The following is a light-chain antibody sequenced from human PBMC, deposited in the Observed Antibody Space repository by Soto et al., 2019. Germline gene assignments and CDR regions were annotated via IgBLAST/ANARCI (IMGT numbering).Light chain of an antibody. CDR3: QQYYSKPLT. J-gene: IGKJ4*01. CDR1: QSVLYSSNNKYY. CDR2: WAS. Sequence: DIVMTQSPDSLAVSLGERATINCKSSQSVLYSSNNKYYLGWYQQKVGQPPKLLIYWASTRESGVPDRFSGRGSGTDFTLTISSLQAEDVAVYYCQQYYSKPLTFGGGTKVEIK. V-gene: IGKV4-1*01.